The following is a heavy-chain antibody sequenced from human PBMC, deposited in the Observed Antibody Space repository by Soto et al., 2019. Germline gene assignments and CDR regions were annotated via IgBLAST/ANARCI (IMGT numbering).Heavy chain of an antibody. CDR1: GGSFSGYY. D-gene: IGHD4-17*01. CDR2: INHSGST. V-gene: IGHV4-34*01. Sequence: SETLSLTCAVYGGSFSGYYWSWIRQPPGKGLEWIGEINHSGSTNYNPSLKSRVTISVDTSKNRFSLKLSSLTAADTAVYYCSRVGGYYGDYPNFDYWGQGTRVTVSS. CDR3: SRVGGYYGDYPNFDY. J-gene: IGHJ4*02.